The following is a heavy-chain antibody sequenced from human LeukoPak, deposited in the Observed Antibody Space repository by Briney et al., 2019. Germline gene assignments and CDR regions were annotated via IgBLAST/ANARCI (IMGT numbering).Heavy chain of an antibody. CDR1: GFTFSSYD. CDR2: IRPSGDNT. CDR3: AKDKELRYFDWLFDLDY. Sequence: GGSLRLSCAASGFTFSSYDMTWVRQAPGRGLEWVSSIRPSGDNTYYGDSVKGRFTISRDNSKNTLYLQMNSLRAEDTAVYYCAKDKELRYFDWLFDLDYWGQGTLVTVSS. D-gene: IGHD3-9*01. V-gene: IGHV3-23*01. J-gene: IGHJ4*02.